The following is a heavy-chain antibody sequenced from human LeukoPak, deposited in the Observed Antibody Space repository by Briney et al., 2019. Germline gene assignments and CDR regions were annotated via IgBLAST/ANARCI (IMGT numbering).Heavy chain of an antibody. CDR1: GFTFSSYG. J-gene: IGHJ3*02. CDR2: ISGSGGTT. CDR3: AKDPPTVMANAFHI. Sequence: GGSLRLSCAASGFTFSSYGMSWVRQAPGKGLEWVSSISGSGGTTYYADSVKGRFTISRDNSKNTLDLQMNSLRADDTAVYSCAKDPPTVMANAFHIWGQGTMVTVS. V-gene: IGHV3-23*01. D-gene: IGHD5-18*01.